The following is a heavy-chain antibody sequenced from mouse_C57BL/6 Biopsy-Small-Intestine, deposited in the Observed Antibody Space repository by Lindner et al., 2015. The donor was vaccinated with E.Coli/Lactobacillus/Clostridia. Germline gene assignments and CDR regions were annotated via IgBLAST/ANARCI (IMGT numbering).Heavy chain of an antibody. V-gene: IGHV1-82*01. J-gene: IGHJ2*01. CDR1: GYAFSSSW. D-gene: IGHD1-1*01. Sequence: VQLQESGPELVKPGASVKISCKASGYAFSSSWMNWVKQRPGKGLEWIGRIYPGDGDTNYNGKFKGKATLTADISSSTAYMQLSSLTSEDSAVYFCSRDYYGSYFDYWGQGATLTVSS. CDR2: IYPGDGDT. CDR3: SRDYYGSYFDY.